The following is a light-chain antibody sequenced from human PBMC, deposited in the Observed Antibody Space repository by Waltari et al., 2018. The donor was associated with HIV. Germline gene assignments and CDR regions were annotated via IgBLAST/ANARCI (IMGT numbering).Light chain of an antibody. J-gene: IGLJ2*01. CDR3: CSYVSNVI. CDR1: SSDVATYKL. Sequence: QSALTQPASVSGSPGQSITISCTRTSSDVATYKLVSWYQQHPGKAPKLLIYEVSKRPSGVSDRFSGSKSGDTASLTISGLQAEDEADYYCCSYVSNVIFGGGTKLTVL. CDR2: EVS. V-gene: IGLV2-23*02.